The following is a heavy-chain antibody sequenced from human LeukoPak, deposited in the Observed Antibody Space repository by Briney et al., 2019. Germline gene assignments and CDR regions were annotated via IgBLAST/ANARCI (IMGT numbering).Heavy chain of an antibody. V-gene: IGHV3-48*02. CDR3: ARVYRTGGYYYYGMDV. Sequence: GASLRLSCAASGFTFSTYSMNWVRQAPGKGLEWVSYISDSGSTTYSADSVKGRFTVSRDNAKNSLYLQMNSLRDEDTAVYYCARVYRTGGYYYYGMDVWGQGTTVTVSS. D-gene: IGHD1-14*01. J-gene: IGHJ6*02. CDR1: GFTFSTYS. CDR2: ISDSGSTT.